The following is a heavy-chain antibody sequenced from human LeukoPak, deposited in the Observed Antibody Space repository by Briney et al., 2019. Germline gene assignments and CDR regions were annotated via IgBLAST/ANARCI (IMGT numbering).Heavy chain of an antibody. D-gene: IGHD3-9*01. CDR2: IWYDGSNK. CDR1: GFTFSSYG. CDR3: ARDYGDILTGYYEGGFDY. J-gene: IGHJ4*02. Sequence: PGGSLRLSCAASGFTFSSYGMHWVRQAPDKGLEWVAVIWYDGSNKYYADSVKGRFTISRDNSKNTLYLQMNSLRAEDTAVYYCARDYGDILTGYYEGGFDYWGQGTLVTVSS. V-gene: IGHV3-33*01.